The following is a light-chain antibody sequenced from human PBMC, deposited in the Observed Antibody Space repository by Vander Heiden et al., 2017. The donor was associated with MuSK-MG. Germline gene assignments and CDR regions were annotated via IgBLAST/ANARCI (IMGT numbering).Light chain of an antibody. CDR1: SSDVGYYNY. CDR2: DVS. J-gene: IGLJ3*02. V-gene: IGLV2-14*01. Sequence: QSAPAHPASVSGSPGQSITISCTGTSSDVGYYNYVSWFQQHPGKAPKLIIHDVSNRPSGVSNRFSGSKSGNTASLTISGLQAEDEADYYCSSYTNSRSLVFGGGTKLTVL. CDR3: SSYTNSRSLV.